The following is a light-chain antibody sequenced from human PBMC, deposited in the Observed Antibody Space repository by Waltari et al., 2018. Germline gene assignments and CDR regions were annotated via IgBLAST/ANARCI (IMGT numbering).Light chain of an antibody. V-gene: IGKV1-5*01. CDR2: DAS. CDR1: QSISSW. J-gene: IGKJ1*01. Sequence: DIQMTQSPSTLSASVGDRVTITCRASQSISSWLAWYQQKPGEAPKFLIYDASSLESGVPSRFSGSGSGTEFTLTISSLQPDEFATYYCQQYNSYWTFGQGTKVEIK. CDR3: QQYNSYWT.